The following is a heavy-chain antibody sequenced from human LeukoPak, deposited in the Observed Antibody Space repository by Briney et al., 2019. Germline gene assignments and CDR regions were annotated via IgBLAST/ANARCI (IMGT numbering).Heavy chain of an antibody. CDR2: IYYSGST. V-gene: IGHV4-39*01. CDR3: ARTVLYFDY. J-gene: IGHJ4*02. Sequence: SETLSLTCTVSGGSISSSSYYWGWIRQPPGKGLEWIGSIYYSGSTYYNPSLKSRVTISVDTSKNQFSLKLSSVTAADTVVYYCARTVLYFDYWGQGTLVTVSS. CDR1: GGSISSSSYY.